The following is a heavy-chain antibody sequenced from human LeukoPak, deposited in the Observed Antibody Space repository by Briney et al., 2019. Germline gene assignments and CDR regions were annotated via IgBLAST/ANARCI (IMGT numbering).Heavy chain of an antibody. Sequence: PGGSLRLSCAASGFTFSSYSMNWVRQAPGKGLEWVSYITSSSSTIYYADSVKGRFTIPRDNAKNSLYLQMNSLRDEDTAVYYCARAMVRGVPNYFDYWGQGTLVTVSS. CDR1: GFTFSSYS. CDR3: ARAMVRGVPNYFDY. J-gene: IGHJ4*02. CDR2: ITSSSSTI. V-gene: IGHV3-48*02. D-gene: IGHD3-10*01.